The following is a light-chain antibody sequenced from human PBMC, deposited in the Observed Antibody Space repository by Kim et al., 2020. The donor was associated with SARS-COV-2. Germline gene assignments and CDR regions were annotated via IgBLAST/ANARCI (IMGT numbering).Light chain of an antibody. CDR1: QTVISSF. CDR3: QHYGPTSH. CDR2: SAT. Sequence: LSAGESATLSCGASQTVISSFLAWHQHRPGQAPRLLIYSATTRAAGIPDRFTGNGSGTDFTLTISRLEPEDSAVYYCQHYGPTSHFGQGTRLEIK. V-gene: IGKV3-20*01. J-gene: IGKJ5*01.